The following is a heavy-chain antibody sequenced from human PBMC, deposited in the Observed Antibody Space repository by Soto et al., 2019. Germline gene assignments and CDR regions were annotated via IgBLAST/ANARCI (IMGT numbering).Heavy chain of an antibody. Sequence: GGSLRLSCAASGFTFSNAWMSWVRQAPGKGLEWVGRIKSKTDGGTTDYAAPVKGRFTISRDDSKNTLYLQMNSLKTEDTAVYYCTTDFDYDGNPAFDYWGQGTLVTVSS. J-gene: IGHJ4*02. CDR2: IKSKTDGGTT. CDR3: TTDFDYDGNPAFDY. D-gene: IGHD4-17*01. CDR1: GFTFSNAW. V-gene: IGHV3-15*01.